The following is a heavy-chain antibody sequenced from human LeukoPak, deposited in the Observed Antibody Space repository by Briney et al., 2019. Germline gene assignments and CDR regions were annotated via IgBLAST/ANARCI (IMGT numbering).Heavy chain of an antibody. D-gene: IGHD3-10*01. CDR1: GYTFTSYD. V-gene: IGHV1-8*01. CDR3: ARGRTTTTMVRGVIIGY. J-gene: IGHJ4*02. CDR2: MNPNSGNT. Sequence: ASVKVSCKASGYTFTSYDINWVRQATGQGLEWMGWMNPNSGNTGYAQKFQGRGTMTRNTSISTAYMKLSSLRSEDTAVYYCARGRTTTTMVRGVIIGYWGQGTLVTVSS.